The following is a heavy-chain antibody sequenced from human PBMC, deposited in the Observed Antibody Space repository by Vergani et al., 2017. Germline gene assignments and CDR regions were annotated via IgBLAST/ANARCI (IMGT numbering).Heavy chain of an antibody. D-gene: IGHD6-25*01. V-gene: IGHV4-31*11. Sequence: QVQLQESGPGVVKPSQTLSLTCAVSGGSISSGDHCWTWIRQRPGKGLEWIGDIFYSGTTYDNPSLRSRLTISVDTSQNQFSLKLGSVTAAATAVYYCARVDTQVPATSHFYYMDVWGKGTTVVVSS. CDR2: IFYSGTT. J-gene: IGHJ6*03. CDR3: ARVDTQVPATSHFYYMDV. CDR1: GGSISSGDHC.